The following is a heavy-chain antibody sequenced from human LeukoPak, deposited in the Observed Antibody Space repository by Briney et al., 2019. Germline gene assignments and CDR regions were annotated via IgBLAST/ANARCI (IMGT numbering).Heavy chain of an antibody. CDR3: VRGGNYVWGSYDP. CDR2: ISSSGSTI. Sequence: GGSLRLSCAASGFTFSSYEMNWVRQAPGKGLEWVSYISSSGSTIYYADSVKGRFTISRDNAKKTLYLQMSSLRAEDTAVYYCVRGGNYVWGSYDPWGQGTLVTVSS. V-gene: IGHV3-48*03. CDR1: GFTFSSYE. D-gene: IGHD3-16*01. J-gene: IGHJ5*02.